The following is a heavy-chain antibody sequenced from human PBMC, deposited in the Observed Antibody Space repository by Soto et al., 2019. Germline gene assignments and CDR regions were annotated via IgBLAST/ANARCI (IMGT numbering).Heavy chain of an antibody. J-gene: IGHJ5*02. CDR2: IYYSGST. Sequence: QLQLQESGPGLVKPSETLSLTCTLSGGSISSSSYYWGWIRQPPGKGLEWIGSIYYSGSTYYNPSLKSRVTISVDTSKNQFSLKLSSVTAADTAVYYCARHIVLLWFGDLDWFDPWGQGTLVTVSS. V-gene: IGHV4-39*01. CDR1: GGSISSSSYY. D-gene: IGHD3-10*01. CDR3: ARHIVLLWFGDLDWFDP.